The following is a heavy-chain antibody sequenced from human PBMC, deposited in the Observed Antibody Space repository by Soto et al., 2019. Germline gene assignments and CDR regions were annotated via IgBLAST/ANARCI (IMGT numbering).Heavy chain of an antibody. Sequence: GGSLRLSCAASGFTFSSYGMHWVRQAPGKGLEWVAVISYDGSNKYYADSVKGRFTISRDNSKNTLYLQMNSLRAEDTAVYYCTIYSSGWYPLDYWGQGTLVTAPQ. D-gene: IGHD6-19*01. CDR1: GFTFSSYG. J-gene: IGHJ4*02. V-gene: IGHV3-30*03. CDR3: TIYSSGWYPLDY. CDR2: ISYDGSNK.